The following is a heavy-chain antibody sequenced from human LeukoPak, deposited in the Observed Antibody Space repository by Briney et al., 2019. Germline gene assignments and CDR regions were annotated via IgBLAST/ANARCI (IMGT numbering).Heavy chain of an antibody. Sequence: SETLSLTCTVSGGSISSSSYYWGWIRQPPGKGLERIGSIYYSGSTYYNPSLKSRVTISVDTSKNQFSLKLSSVTAADTAVYYCARLILHYYDSSGYPRYYFDYWGQGTLVTVSS. J-gene: IGHJ4*02. CDR3: ARLILHYYDSSGYPRYYFDY. D-gene: IGHD3-22*01. CDR1: GGSISSSSYY. V-gene: IGHV4-39*01. CDR2: IYYSGST.